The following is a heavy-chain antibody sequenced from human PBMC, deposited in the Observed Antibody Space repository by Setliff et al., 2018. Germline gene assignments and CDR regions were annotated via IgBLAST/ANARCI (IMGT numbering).Heavy chain of an antibody. CDR2: ISPRTGNT. CDR3: SRLVRFCTRTACQRLSGGEF. Sequence: ASVKVSCKTSGYTFDDYGIAWVRQAPGQGLEWMGWISPRTGNTYYTPKLHGRVTLTTDTSARTAYMELRSLSSDDTAVYYCSRLVRFCTRTACQRLSGGEFWGQGTLGTVSS. CDR1: GYTFDDYG. V-gene: IGHV1-18*01. D-gene: IGHD2-8*01. J-gene: IGHJ4*02.